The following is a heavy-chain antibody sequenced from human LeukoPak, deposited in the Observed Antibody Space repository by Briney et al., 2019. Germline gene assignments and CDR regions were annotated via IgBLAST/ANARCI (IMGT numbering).Heavy chain of an antibody. V-gene: IGHV3-53*01. J-gene: IGHJ4*02. D-gene: IGHD7-27*01. CDR3: ARESTTDGDF. CDR1: GFTFSSYW. CDR2: IYSGGNT. Sequence: GGSLRLSCAASGFTFSSYWMNWVRQAPGRGLEWLSVIYSGGNTYYADSVKGRFTISRDNSKNTLYLQMNSLRAEDTAVYYCARESTTDGDFWGQGTLVTVSS.